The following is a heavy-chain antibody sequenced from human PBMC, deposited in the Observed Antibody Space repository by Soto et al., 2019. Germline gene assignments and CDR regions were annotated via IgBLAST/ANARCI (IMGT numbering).Heavy chain of an antibody. CDR2: INHSGST. D-gene: IGHD1-26*01. J-gene: IGHJ4*02. V-gene: IGHV4-34*01. CDR3: ARGLITGSAYSGGWYYFDS. Sequence: QVQLQQWGAGLLKPSETLSLTCAVHGGSFSGYIWTWIRQPPGKGLQWIGQINHSGSTYYNPSLKSRVSISVHTSNVQCSMQPSSVTAADTAVYYCARGLITGSAYSGGWYYFDSWGQGTLVTVSS. CDR1: GGSFSGYI.